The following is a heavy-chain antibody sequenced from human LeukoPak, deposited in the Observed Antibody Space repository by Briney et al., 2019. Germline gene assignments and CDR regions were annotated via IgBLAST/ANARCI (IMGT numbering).Heavy chain of an antibody. V-gene: IGHV4-39*01. J-gene: IGHJ4*02. Sequence: SETLSLTCTVSSASITSSPFFWGWIRQSPGKGLEWIGSISYSGTTYYNPSLKSRVTISVDTSKNQFSLKLNSVTAADTAVFYCAANSADYNTLGSSYKVWGQGTLVTVSS. CDR2: ISYSGTT. CDR3: AANSADYNTLGSSYKV. CDR1: SASITSSPFF. D-gene: IGHD3-10*01.